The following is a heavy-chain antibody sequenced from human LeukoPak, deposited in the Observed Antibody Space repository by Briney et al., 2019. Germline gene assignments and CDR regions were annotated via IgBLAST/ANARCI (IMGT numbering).Heavy chain of an antibody. J-gene: IGHJ4*02. V-gene: IGHV3-53*01. CDR1: GFSVSSNY. Sequence: GGSLRLSCAASGFSVSSNYMTWVRQAPGKGLEWVSVIYGGGSTYYADSVKGRFAIYRDNSKNTLYLQMNSLRAEDTAVYYCARDLGGYIDYWGQGTLVTVSS. CDR3: ARDLGGYIDY. CDR2: IYGGGST. D-gene: IGHD3-22*01.